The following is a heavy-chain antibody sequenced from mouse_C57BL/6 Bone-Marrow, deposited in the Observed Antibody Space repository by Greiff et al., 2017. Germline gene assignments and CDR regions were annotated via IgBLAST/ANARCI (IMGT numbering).Heavy chain of an antibody. CDR3: ASVREYGNHYYAMDY. D-gene: IGHD2-10*02. J-gene: IGHJ4*01. CDR1: GYTFTDYY. CDR2: IGPGSGST. V-gene: IGHV1-77*01. Sequence: QVHVKQSGAELVKPGASVKISCKASGYTFTDYYINWVKQRPGQGLEWIGKIGPGSGSTYYNEKFKGKATLTADKSSSTAYMQLSSLTSEDSAVYFCASVREYGNHYYAMDYWGQGTSVTVSS.